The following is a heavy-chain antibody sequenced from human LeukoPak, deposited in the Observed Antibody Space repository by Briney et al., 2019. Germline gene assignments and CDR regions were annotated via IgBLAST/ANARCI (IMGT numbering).Heavy chain of an antibody. V-gene: IGHV3-7*05. CDR3: ASFIGGSYSHFDY. J-gene: IGHJ4*02. Sequence: GGSLRLSCAASGFTFSRYWMSWVRQAPGKGLEWVANIKQDGCEKYYVDSVRGRFTISRDNAENSLYLQMSSLRAEDTAVYYCASFIGGSYSHFDYWGQGTLVTVSS. CDR1: GFTFSRYW. D-gene: IGHD1-26*01. CDR2: IKQDGCEK.